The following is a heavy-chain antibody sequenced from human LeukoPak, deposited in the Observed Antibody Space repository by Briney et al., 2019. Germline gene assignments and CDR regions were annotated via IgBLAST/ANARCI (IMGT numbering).Heavy chain of an antibody. V-gene: IGHV1-69*01. J-gene: IGHJ4*02. Sequence: VASVKVSCKASGGTFSSYAISWVRQAPGQGLAWMGEIIPIFGTANYTQKFQGRVTITADESTSTAYMELSSLRSEDTAVYYCARGYSSSWYGDYFDYWGQGTLVTVSS. CDR2: IIPIFGTA. CDR1: GGTFSSYA. CDR3: ARGYSSSWYGDYFDY. D-gene: IGHD6-13*01.